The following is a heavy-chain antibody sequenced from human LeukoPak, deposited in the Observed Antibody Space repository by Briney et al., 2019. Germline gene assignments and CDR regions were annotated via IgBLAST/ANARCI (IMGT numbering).Heavy chain of an antibody. CDR2: ISAYNGNT. J-gene: IGHJ6*03. D-gene: IGHD2-15*01. CDR3: AREYYVVVAATTSDYYYYMDV. V-gene: IGHV1-18*01. CDR1: GYTFTSYG. Sequence: GASVKVSCKASGYTFTSYGISWVRQAPGQGLEWMGWISAYNGNTNYAQKLQGRVTMTTDTSTSTAYMELRSLRSDDTAVYYCAREYYVVVAATTSDYYYYMDVWGKGTTVTISS.